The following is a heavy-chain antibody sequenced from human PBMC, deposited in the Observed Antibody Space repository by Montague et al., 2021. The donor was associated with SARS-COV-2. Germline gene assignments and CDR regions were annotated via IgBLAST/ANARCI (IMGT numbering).Heavy chain of an antibody. CDR1: GGSISTYS. V-gene: IGHV4-59*13. CDR2: VYYSSSI. CDR3: ARGTRYYYDSTCYFDL. Sequence: SETLSLTCTVSGGSISTYSWSWIRQPPGKGLEWIGYVYYSSSINYNPSLKSRVTLSIDTSKNQFSLKLSSVTAADTAVYFCARGTRYYYDSTCYFDLWGRGTLVTVSS. D-gene: IGHD3-22*01. J-gene: IGHJ2*01.